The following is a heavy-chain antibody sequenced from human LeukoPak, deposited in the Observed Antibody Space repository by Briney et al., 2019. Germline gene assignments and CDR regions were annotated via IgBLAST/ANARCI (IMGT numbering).Heavy chain of an antibody. Sequence: GGSLRLSCAASGFTFSSYAMSWVRQAPGKGLEWVSAISGSGGSTYYADSVKGRFTISRDNSKNTLYLQMNSLRAEDTAVYHCAKGYSNYRYNWFDPWGQGTLVTVSS. CDR1: GFTFSSYA. D-gene: IGHD4-11*01. V-gene: IGHV3-23*01. CDR2: ISGSGGST. CDR3: AKGYSNYRYNWFDP. J-gene: IGHJ5*02.